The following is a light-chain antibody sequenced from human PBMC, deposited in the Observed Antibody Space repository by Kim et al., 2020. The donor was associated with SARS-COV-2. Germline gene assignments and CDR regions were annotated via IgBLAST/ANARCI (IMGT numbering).Light chain of an antibody. V-gene: IGKV3-15*01. CDR3: QQYNNWPPWT. CDR2: GAS. J-gene: IGKJ1*01. CDR1: QSVSSN. Sequence: SPGERATLSCRASQSVSSNLAWYQQKPGQAPRLVIYGASTRANGIPARFSGSGSGTEFTLTISSLQSEDFALYYCQQYNNWPPWTFGQGTKVDIK.